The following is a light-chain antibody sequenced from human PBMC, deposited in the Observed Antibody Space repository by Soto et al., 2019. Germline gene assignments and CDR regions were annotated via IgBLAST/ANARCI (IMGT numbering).Light chain of an antibody. CDR3: QQYDNWPLP. CDR1: QSVSSN. V-gene: IGKV3-15*01. CDR2: GAS. Sequence: EIVMTQSPATLPVSPGERATLSCRASQSVSSNLAWYQQKPGQAPRFLIYGASTRATGIPARFSGSGSGTEFTLTISSLQSEDFAVYYCQQYDNWPLPFGGGTKVEIK. J-gene: IGKJ4*01.